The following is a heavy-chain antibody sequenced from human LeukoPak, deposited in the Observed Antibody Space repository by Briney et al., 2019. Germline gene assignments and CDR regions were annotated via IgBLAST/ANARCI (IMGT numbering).Heavy chain of an antibody. V-gene: IGHV3-30*18. Sequence: GGSLRLSCAASGFTFSNYGMHWVRQAPGKGLEWVAVISYDGSNKYYADSVKGRFTVSRDNSENTLYLQMNSLRAEDTAVYYCAKAAPGGNWGDYWGQGTLVTVSS. CDR1: GFTFSNYG. CDR3: AKAAPGGNWGDY. D-gene: IGHD4-23*01. CDR2: ISYDGSNK. J-gene: IGHJ4*02.